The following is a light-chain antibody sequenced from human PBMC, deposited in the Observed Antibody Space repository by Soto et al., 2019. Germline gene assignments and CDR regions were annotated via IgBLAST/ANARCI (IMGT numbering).Light chain of an antibody. Sequence: QSALTQPSSVSGSPGQSITVSCTGTRSDVGGYNFVSWYQQHPGKAPKLLIFEVTNRPSGVSDRFSGSKSGNTASLTVSGLQAEDEADYYCGSYTRSSTYVFGSGTKVTVL. CDR2: EVT. CDR1: RSDVGGYNF. CDR3: GSYTRSSTYV. J-gene: IGLJ1*01. V-gene: IGLV2-14*01.